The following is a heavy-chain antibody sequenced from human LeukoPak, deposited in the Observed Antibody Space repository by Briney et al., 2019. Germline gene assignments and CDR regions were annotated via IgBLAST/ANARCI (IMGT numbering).Heavy chain of an antibody. J-gene: IGHJ4*02. CDR1: GFTFDDYA. Sequence: GGSLRLSCAASGFTFDDYAMHWVRQAPGKGLEWVSGISWSSGSIGYADSVKGRFTISRDNAKNSLYLQMNSLRAEDTALYYCAKDLSGYDRFLDYWGQGTLVTVSS. V-gene: IGHV3-9*01. CDR2: ISWSSGSI. CDR3: AKDLSGYDRFLDY. D-gene: IGHD5-12*01.